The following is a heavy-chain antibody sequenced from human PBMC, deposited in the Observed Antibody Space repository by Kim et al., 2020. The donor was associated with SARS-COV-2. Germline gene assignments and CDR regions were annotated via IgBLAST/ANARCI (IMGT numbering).Heavy chain of an antibody. V-gene: IGHV3-30*18. J-gene: IGHJ4*02. D-gene: IGHD3-22*01. CDR3: AKGNRDYYYDSSGRN. CDR1: GFTFSSYG. CDR2: ISYDGSNK. Sequence: GGSLRLSCAASGFTFSSYGMHWVRQAPGKGLEWVAVISYDGSNKYYADSVKGRFTISRDNSKNTLYLQMNSLRAEDTAVYYCAKGNRDYYYDSSGRNWGQRTLVTVSS.